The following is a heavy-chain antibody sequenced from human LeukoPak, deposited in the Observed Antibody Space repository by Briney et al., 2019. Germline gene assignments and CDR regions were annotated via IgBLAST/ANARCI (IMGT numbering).Heavy chain of an antibody. D-gene: IGHD3-10*01. CDR3: VKDQNYYGWFDP. Sequence: SGGSLRLSCSASGFTFSTYAMHWVCQAPGKGLEYVSAISSNGGSTYYAGSVKGRFTISRDNSKNTLYLQMSSLRAEDTAVYYCVKDQNYYGWFDPWGQGTLVTVSS. CDR2: ISSNGGST. V-gene: IGHV3-64D*06. CDR1: GFTFSTYA. J-gene: IGHJ5*02.